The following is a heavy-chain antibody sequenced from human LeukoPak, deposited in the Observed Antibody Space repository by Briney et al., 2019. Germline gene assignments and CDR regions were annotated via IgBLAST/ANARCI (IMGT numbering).Heavy chain of an antibody. CDR3: TRHAHCSSTSCFIDY. D-gene: IGHD2-2*01. CDR2: IRSKANSYAT. CDR1: GFTFSGSA. V-gene: IGHV3-73*01. J-gene: IGHJ4*02. Sequence: GGSLRLSCAASGFTFSGSAMHWVRQASGKGLEWVGRIRSKANSYATAHAASVKGRFTISRDDSKNTAYLQMNSLKTEDTAVYYCTRHAHCSSTSCFIDYWGQGTLVTVSS.